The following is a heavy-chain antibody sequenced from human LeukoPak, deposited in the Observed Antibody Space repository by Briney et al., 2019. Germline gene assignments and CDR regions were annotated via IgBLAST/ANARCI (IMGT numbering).Heavy chain of an antibody. CDR2: IKQDGSEK. V-gene: IGHV3-7*01. CDR1: GFTFSSYW. D-gene: IGHD2-21*01. J-gene: IGHJ4*02. Sequence: PGGSLRLSCAASGFTFSSYWMSWVRQAPGKGLEWVANIKQDGSEKYYVDSVKGRSTISRDNAKNSLYLQMNSLRAEDTAVYYCARVGAIPHYSFDYWGQGTLVTVSS. CDR3: ARVGAIPHYSFDY.